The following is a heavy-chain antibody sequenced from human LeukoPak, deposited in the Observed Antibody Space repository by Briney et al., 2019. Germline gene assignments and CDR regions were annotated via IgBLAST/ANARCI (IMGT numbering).Heavy chain of an antibody. CDR3: AKDLNGYFDY. Sequence: GGSLRLSCAASGFTFSTYGMHWVRQAPGKGLEWVAFIRYDGSNISYADSVKGRFTISRDNSKNTLYLQMNSLRDGDAAMYYCAKDLNGYFDYWGQGTLVTVSS. CDR1: GFTFSTYG. J-gene: IGHJ4*02. CDR2: IRYDGSNI. V-gene: IGHV3-30*02.